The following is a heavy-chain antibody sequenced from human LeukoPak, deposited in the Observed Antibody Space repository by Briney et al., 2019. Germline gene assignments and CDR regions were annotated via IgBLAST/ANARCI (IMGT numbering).Heavy chain of an antibody. J-gene: IGHJ4*02. CDR3: TRGSGSGSFLIDY. D-gene: IGHD3-10*01. Sequence: PGGSLRLSCAASRFTFRNYAFHWVRQAPGKGLEWVAFISDDGSRSYYPNSVKGRFTISRDNSRNTLYLQMNSLRPEDTAVCYCTRGSGSGSFLIDYWGQGSLVTVSS. V-gene: IGHV3-30-3*01. CDR1: RFTFRNYA. CDR2: ISDDGSRS.